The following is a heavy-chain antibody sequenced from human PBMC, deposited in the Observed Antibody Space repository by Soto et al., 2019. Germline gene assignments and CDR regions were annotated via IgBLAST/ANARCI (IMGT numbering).Heavy chain of an antibody. CDR1: GFTFSSYS. V-gene: IGHV3-21*01. CDR2: ISSSSSYI. D-gene: IGHD3-10*01. CDR3: ARTLWFGELLYRPEDV. Sequence: PGGSLRLSCAASGFTFSSYSMNWVRQAPGKGLEWVSSISSSSSYIYYADSVKGRFTISRDNAKNSLYLQMNSLRAEDTAVYYCARTLWFGELLYRPEDVWGQGTTVTVSS. J-gene: IGHJ6*02.